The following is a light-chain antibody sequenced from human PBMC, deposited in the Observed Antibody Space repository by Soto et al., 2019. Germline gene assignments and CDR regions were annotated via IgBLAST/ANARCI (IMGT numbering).Light chain of an antibody. CDR2: KAS. J-gene: IGKJ1*01. Sequence: IQMTQSPSTLSASVGERVTITCRASQSISSWLAWYQQKPGKAPKLLIYKASSLESGVPSRFSGSGSGTDFTLTISSLQPEDFATYYCQQSYSTPWTFGQGTKVDIK. V-gene: IGKV1-5*03. CDR3: QQSYSTPWT. CDR1: QSISSW.